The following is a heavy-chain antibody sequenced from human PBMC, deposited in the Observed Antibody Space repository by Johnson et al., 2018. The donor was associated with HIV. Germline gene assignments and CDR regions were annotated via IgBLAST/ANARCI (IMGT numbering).Heavy chain of an antibody. CDR3: TRERQQLPRDAFDI. V-gene: IGHV3-20*04. J-gene: IGHJ3*02. Sequence: EVQLVESGGGVVRPGGSLRLSCAASGFTFDDYGMSWVRQAPGKGLEWVSGISWNSGSIGYADSVKGRFTISRDNANNSLYLQMNSLKTEDTAVYYCTRERQQLPRDAFDIWGQGTMVTVSS. D-gene: IGHD6-13*01. CDR2: ISWNSGSI. CDR1: GFTFDDYG.